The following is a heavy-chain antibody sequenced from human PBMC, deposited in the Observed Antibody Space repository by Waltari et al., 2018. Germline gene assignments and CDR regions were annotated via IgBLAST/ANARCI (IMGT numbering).Heavy chain of an antibody. J-gene: IGHJ6*02. CDR2: IYYSGST. CDR1: GGSISSSY. Sequence: QVQLQESGPGLVKPSETLSLTCTVSGGSISSSYWSWIRQPPGKGLEWIGYIYYSGSTNYNPSLKSRVTISVDTSKNQFSLKLSSVTAADTAVYYCALCSTSCYATYYYGMDVWGQGTTVTVSS. V-gene: IGHV4-59*01. D-gene: IGHD2-2*01. CDR3: ALCSTSCYATYYYGMDV.